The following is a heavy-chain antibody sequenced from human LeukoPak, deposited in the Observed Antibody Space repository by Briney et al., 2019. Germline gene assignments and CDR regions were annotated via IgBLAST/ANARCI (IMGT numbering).Heavy chain of an antibody. J-gene: IGHJ4*02. D-gene: IGHD5-24*01. CDR1: GFPFSNYW. V-gene: IGHV3-7*01. CDR2: MKEDGGEI. Sequence: GGSLRLSCAASGFPFSNYWMSWVRQAPGKGLEWVANMKEDGGEINYVDSVKGRFTISRDNSKNTLYLQMNSLRAEDTAVYYCARDRMPTIEGFDYWGQGTLVTVSS. CDR3: ARDRMPTIEGFDY.